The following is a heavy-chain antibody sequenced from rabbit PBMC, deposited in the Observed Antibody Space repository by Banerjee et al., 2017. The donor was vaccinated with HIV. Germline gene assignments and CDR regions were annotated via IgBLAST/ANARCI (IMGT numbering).Heavy chain of an antibody. CDR3: ARNLGDWRNL. D-gene: IGHD5-1*01. V-gene: IGHV1S45*01. J-gene: IGHJ4*01. Sequence: QEQLEESGGDLVKPEGSLTLTCTASGFSFSSDYDMCWVRQAPGKGLEWIGTIYPGKDRTDYASWVNGRFSISRENTQNTVSLQMNSLTAADTATYFCARNLGDWRNLWGQGTLVTVS. CDR2: IYPGKDRT. CDR1: GFSFSSDYD.